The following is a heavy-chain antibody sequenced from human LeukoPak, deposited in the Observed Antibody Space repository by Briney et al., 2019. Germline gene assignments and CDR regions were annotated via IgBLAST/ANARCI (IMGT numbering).Heavy chain of an antibody. V-gene: IGHV4-59*01. Sequence: SETLSLTCTVSGGSFSRYFWTWIRQTPGKGLEWIGYIDHSGSTNYSPSLQSRVTISIDTSKNQFSLKLNSVTAADTAVYYCARSRPATATQSRFPEEEEPDAFDIWGQGTMVTVSS. D-gene: IGHD1-14*01. CDR2: IDHSGST. J-gene: IGHJ3*02. CDR3: ARSRPATATQSRFPEEEEPDAFDI. CDR1: GGSFSRYF.